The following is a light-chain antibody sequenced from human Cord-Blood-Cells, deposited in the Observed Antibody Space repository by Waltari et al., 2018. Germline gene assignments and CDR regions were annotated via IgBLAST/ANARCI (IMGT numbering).Light chain of an antibody. CDR1: SASMGRTY. V-gene: IGLV1-47*01. CDR2: RNN. Sequence: QSVLPHPPSTSETHGQRLTNSCSGISASMGRTYIYGYQQLPGPAPNLLTYRNNQRPSGVPDRFSGSKSGTSASLAISGLRSDDEAYYYCAAWDDSLSGWVFCGGTKLTVL. CDR3: AAWDDSLSGWV. J-gene: IGLJ3*02.